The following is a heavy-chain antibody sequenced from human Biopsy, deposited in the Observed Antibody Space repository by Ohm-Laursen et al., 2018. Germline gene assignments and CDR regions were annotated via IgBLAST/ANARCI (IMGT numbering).Heavy chain of an antibody. Sequence: ASVKASCKASGGTFASYAISWVRQSPGPGVEWLSWIRTSNANTDYAQKVQGRVTMTTYTSTSTAYMELRSLRSDDTAVYYCARDYQPKIMTIHYYYYGMDVWGLGTTVTVSS. J-gene: IGHJ6*02. CDR1: GGTFASYA. CDR2: IRTSNANT. V-gene: IGHV1-18*01. CDR3: ARDYQPKIMTIHYYYYGMDV. D-gene: IGHD2-2*01.